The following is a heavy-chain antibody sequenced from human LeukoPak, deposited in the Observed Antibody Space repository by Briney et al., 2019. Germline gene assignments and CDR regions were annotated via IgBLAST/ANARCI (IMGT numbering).Heavy chain of an antibody. J-gene: IGHJ6*02. CDR1: GYSFTSYW. Sequence: GESLKISCKGSGYSFTSYWIGWVRQMPGKGLEWMGIIYPGDSDTRYSPSFQGHVTISADKSISTAYLQWSSLKASDTAMYYCARYRDDSSGYSYYYYGMDVWGQGTTVTVSS. D-gene: IGHD3-22*01. V-gene: IGHV5-51*01. CDR2: IYPGDSDT. CDR3: ARYRDDSSGYSYYYYGMDV.